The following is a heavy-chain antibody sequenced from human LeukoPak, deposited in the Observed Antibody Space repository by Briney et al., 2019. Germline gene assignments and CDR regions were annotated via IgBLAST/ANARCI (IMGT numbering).Heavy chain of an antibody. CDR3: AKDRAFMVRGVIIRGFDY. Sequence: GGSLRLSCAASGFTFSSYAMSWVRQAPGKGLEWVSAISGSGGSTYYADSVKGRFTISRDNSKNTLYLQMNSLRAEDTAVYYCAKDRAFMVRGVIIRGFDYWGQGTLVTVSS. CDR2: ISGSGGST. V-gene: IGHV3-23*01. D-gene: IGHD3-10*01. J-gene: IGHJ4*02. CDR1: GFTFSSYA.